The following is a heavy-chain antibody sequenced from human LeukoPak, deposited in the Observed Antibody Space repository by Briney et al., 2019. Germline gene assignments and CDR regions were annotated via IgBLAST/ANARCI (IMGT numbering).Heavy chain of an antibody. CDR3: ARALIAARPDSLFDY. CDR1: GFTFSSYA. V-gene: IGHV3-64*01. J-gene: IGHJ4*02. CDR2: ISDNGGST. D-gene: IGHD6-6*01. Sequence: PGGSLRLSCAASGFTFSSYAMHWVRQAPGEGLEYVSTISDNGGSTFYASSVKGRFTISRDNSKNTLYLQMGSLRPEDMAVYYCARALIAARPDSLFDYWGQGTLVTVSS.